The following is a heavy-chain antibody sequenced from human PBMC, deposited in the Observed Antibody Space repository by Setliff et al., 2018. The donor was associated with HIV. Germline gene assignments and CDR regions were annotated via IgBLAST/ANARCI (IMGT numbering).Heavy chain of an antibody. CDR3: HLEVPLMVGTTPPL. CDR2: SNHSGNT. V-gene: IGHV4-34*01. CDR1: GGSFNAYY. Sequence: SETLSLTCDVSGGSFNAYYWSWIRQPPGKGLEWIGESNHSGNTTYNPSLKSRVTISVDTTKNQFSLKLNTVTAADTAVYYCHLEVPLMVGTTPPLWGQGTLVTVSS. D-gene: IGHD2-21*02. J-gene: IGHJ4*02.